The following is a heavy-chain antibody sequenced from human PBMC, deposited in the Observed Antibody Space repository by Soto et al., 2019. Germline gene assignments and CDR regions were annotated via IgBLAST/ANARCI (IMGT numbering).Heavy chain of an antibody. J-gene: IGHJ1*01. V-gene: IGHV5-10-1*01. CDR1: GYSFTSYW. D-gene: IGHD2-8*01. CDR2: IDPSDSYT. Sequence: GESLKISCKGSGYSFTSYWISWVRQMPGKGLEWMGRIDPSDSYTNYSPSFQGHVTISADKSISTAYLQWSSLKSSDTAMYYCAREVYPDWYCQHWGQGTLVTVSS. CDR3: AREVYPDWYCQH.